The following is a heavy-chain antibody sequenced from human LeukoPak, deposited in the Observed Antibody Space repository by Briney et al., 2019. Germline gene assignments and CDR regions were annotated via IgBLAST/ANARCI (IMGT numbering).Heavy chain of an antibody. Sequence: GGSLRLSCAASGFTLSSYGMHWIRQAPGKGLEWVAFIRNDGSIIYNADSVKGRFTISRDNSKNTLYLQMNSLRAEDTAIYYCASRGYGSGSYYTFDFWGQGTLVTVSS. J-gene: IGHJ4*02. V-gene: IGHV3-30*02. D-gene: IGHD3-10*01. CDR1: GFTLSSYG. CDR3: ASRGYGSGSYYTFDF. CDR2: IRNDGSII.